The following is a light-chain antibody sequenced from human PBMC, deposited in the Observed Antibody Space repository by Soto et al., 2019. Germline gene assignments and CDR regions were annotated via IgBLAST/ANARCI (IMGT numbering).Light chain of an antibody. Sequence: EIVLTQSPGTLSLSPGERATLSCRASQSVSSSYLAWYQQKPGQAPRLLIYGASSRATGIPDRFSGSGSGTDFTLTISRLEPEDFAVYYCEQYGSSRYTLGQGTKLEFK. CDR1: QSVSSSY. CDR2: GAS. J-gene: IGKJ2*01. V-gene: IGKV3-20*01. CDR3: EQYGSSRYT.